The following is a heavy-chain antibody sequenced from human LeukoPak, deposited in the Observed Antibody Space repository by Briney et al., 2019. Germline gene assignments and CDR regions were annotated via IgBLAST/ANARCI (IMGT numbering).Heavy chain of an antibody. CDR3: ARTRLQRWPDAFDV. V-gene: IGHV3-53*01. Sequence: GGSLRLSCAPSGFTVSSNYMNWVRQAPGKGLEWVSVIYTRGPTYYADSVKGRFTISRDTSKNMLFLQMNSLRGEDTAVYYCARTRLQRWPDAFDVWGQGTMVTVSS. CDR1: GFTVSSNY. D-gene: IGHD4-23*01. J-gene: IGHJ3*01. CDR2: IYTRGPT.